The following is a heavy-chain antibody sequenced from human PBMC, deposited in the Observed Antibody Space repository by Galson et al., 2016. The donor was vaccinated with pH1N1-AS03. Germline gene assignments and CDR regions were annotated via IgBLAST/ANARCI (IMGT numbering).Heavy chain of an antibody. CDR1: GVTVSNNY. D-gene: IGHD5-24*01. J-gene: IGHJ4*02. V-gene: IGHV3-74*01. CDR3: ARSNSYFDS. CDR2: INPDGSST. Sequence: SLRLSCAASGVTVSNNYMSWVRQAPGKGLVSVSRINPDGSSTNYADSVKGRFTISRDNAKNTLFLQMNSLRAEDTAVYYCARSNSYFDSWGQGTLVTVSS.